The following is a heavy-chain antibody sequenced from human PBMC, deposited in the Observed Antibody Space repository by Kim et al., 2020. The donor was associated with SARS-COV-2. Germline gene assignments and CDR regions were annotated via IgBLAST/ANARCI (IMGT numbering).Heavy chain of an antibody. D-gene: IGHD2-2*03. CDR2: ISYDGSNK. CDR1: GFTFSSYG. Sequence: GGSLRLSCAASGFTFSSYGMHWVRQAPGKGLEWVAVISYDGSNKYYADSVKGRFTISRDNSKNTLYLQMNSLRAEDTAVYYCAKGIGYCSSTSCANYYYYYGMDVWGQGTTVTVSS. J-gene: IGHJ6*02. V-gene: IGHV3-30*18. CDR3: AKGIGYCSSTSCANYYYYYGMDV.